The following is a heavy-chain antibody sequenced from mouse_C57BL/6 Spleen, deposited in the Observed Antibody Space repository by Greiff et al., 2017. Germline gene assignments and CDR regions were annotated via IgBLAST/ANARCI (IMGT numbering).Heavy chain of an antibody. V-gene: IGHV1-59*01. CDR2: IDPSDSYT. CDR3: ARTTTVVAMYFDV. Sequence: VQLQQPGAELVRPGTSVKLSCKASGYTFTSYWMHWVKQRPGQGLEWIGVIDPSDSYTNYNQKFKGKATLTVDTSSSTAYMQLSSLTSEDSAVYYCARTTTVVAMYFDVWGTGTTVTVSS. J-gene: IGHJ1*03. D-gene: IGHD1-1*01. CDR1: GYTFTSYW.